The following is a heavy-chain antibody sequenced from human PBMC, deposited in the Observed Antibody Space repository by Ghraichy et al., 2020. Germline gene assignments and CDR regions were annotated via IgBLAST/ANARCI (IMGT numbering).Heavy chain of an antibody. J-gene: IGHJ4*02. CDR3: AKVPNDGDHYYFDY. CDR2: IRDNGANT. V-gene: IGHV3-23*01. CDR1: GFTFSSYA. Sequence: SCAASGFTFSSYAMSWVRQAPGKGLEWVSAIRDNGANTYYADSVKGRFTISRDNSKNTVFLQMNSLRAEDTAVYYCAKVPNDGDHYYFDYWGQGTLVSVSS. D-gene: IGHD2-8*01.